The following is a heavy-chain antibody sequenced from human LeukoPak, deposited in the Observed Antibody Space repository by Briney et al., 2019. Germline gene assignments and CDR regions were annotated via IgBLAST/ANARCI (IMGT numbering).Heavy chain of an antibody. J-gene: IGHJ4*02. CDR2: IIPIFGTA. CDR3: ARDARTTRGYSGYEARLYYFDY. CDR1: GGTFSSYA. V-gene: IGHV1-69*05. Sequence: ASVKVSCKASGGTFSSYAISWVRQAPGQGLEWMGRIIPIFGTANYAQKFQSRVTITTDESTSTAYMELSSLRSEDTAVYYCARDARTTRGYSGYEARLYYFDYWGQGTLVTVSS. D-gene: IGHD5-12*01.